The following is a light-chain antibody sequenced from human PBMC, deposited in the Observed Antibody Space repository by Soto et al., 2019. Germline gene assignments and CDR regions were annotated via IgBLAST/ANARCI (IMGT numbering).Light chain of an antibody. CDR1: SSDVGGYND. V-gene: IGLV2-8*01. J-gene: IGLJ1*01. CDR3: SSYAGTHVV. Sequence: QSALTQPPSASGSPGQSVTISCTGTSSDVGGYNDVSWYQQHPGKAPKLMIYDVSKRPSGVPDRFSGSKSGNTASLTVSGLQADDEADYYCSSYAGTHVVFGTGTKLTVL. CDR2: DVS.